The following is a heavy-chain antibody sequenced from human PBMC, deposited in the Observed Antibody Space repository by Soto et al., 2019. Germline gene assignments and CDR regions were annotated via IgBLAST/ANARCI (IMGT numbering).Heavy chain of an antibody. J-gene: IGHJ4*02. V-gene: IGHV3-74*01. D-gene: IGHD1-26*01. CDR3: VRGDSDRDDGQGYSGRH. CDR1: GFTFSSYW. Sequence: EVQLVESGGGLVQPGGSLRLSCAASGFTFSSYWMHWVRQAPGKGLEWVSRMNMDGNRISYVDSVKGRCTISRDNAKNTYYMEMNSARVEDTAVYYCVRGDSDRDDGQGYSGRHWGQGSLVTVSS. CDR2: MNMDGNRI.